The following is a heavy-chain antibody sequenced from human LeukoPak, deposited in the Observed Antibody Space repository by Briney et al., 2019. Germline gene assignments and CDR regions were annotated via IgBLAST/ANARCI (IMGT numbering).Heavy chain of an antibody. CDR3: ARDLGIAARPVFDQ. CDR2: FSGSGGNT. V-gene: IGHV3-23*01. D-gene: IGHD6-6*01. J-gene: IGHJ4*02. CDR1: GFTFSNYA. Sequence: GGSLRLSCAASGFTFSNYAMNWVRQAPGKGLEWVSTFSGSGGNTYYADSVKGRFTISRDDSKNTLYLQVDSLRAEDTAVYYCARDLGIAARPVFDQRGQGTLVTVSS.